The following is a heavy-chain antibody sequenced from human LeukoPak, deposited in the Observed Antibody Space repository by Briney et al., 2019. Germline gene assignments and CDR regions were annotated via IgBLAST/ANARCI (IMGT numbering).Heavy chain of an antibody. CDR1: GLTLSSAW. D-gene: IGHD3-22*01. CDR2: IRSKSHGGTT. V-gene: IGHV3-15*01. J-gene: IGHJ5*02. Sequence: GGSLRLSCTTSGLTLSSAWMTWVRLAPGRGLEWVGRIRSKSHGGTTDYAEPVKGRFIISRDDSKNTVYLQMNSLKTEDTGDYFCTTVGVYYYDHWGQGTQVTVSS. CDR3: TTVGVYYYDH.